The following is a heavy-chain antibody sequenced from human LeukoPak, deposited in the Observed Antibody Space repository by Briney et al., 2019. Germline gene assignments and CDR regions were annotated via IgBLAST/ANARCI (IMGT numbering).Heavy chain of an antibody. CDR3: ARNVGVGSLSAFDI. CDR1: GGSISSSNW. J-gene: IGHJ3*02. CDR2: IYHSGST. V-gene: IGHV4-4*02. D-gene: IGHD6-6*01. Sequence: GTLSLTSAVSGGSISSSNWWSWVRQPPGKGLEWIGEIYHSGSTNYNPSLKSRVTISVDKSKNQFSLKLSSVTAADTAVYYCARNVGVGSLSAFDIWGQGTMVTVSS.